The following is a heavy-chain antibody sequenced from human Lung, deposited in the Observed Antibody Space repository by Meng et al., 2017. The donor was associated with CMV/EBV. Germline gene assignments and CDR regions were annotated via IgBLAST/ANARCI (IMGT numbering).Heavy chain of an antibody. Sequence: LTXAASGFTFSDYGVHWVRQAPGKGLEWVTVISFDGNEKYYADSVKGRFTISRDNSKNTLSLQMNSLRAEDTAVYYCARDLGYCSRTSCYMFYFDYWXTGNLV. CDR2: ISFDGNEK. J-gene: IGHJ4*02. D-gene: IGHD2-2*02. CDR1: GFTFSDYG. V-gene: IGHV3-30*04. CDR3: ARDLGYCSRTSCYMFYFDY.